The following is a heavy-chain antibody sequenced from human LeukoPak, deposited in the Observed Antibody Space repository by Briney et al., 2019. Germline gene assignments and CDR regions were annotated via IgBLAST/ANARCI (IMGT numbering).Heavy chain of an antibody. CDR3: VSIDLDS. V-gene: IGHV1-24*01. Sequence: ASVKVSCKVSGYTLTELSIHWVRQAPGKGLEWVGGEDGGPIYAQKFQGRVTMTEDTSTDTAYMDVSSLRSEDAAVYYCVSIDLDSWGQGTLVTVSS. J-gene: IGHJ4*02. D-gene: IGHD3-16*02. CDR1: GYTLTELS. CDR2: EDGGP.